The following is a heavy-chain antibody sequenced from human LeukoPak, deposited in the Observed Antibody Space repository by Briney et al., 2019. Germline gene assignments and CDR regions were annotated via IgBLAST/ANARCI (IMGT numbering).Heavy chain of an antibody. V-gene: IGHV1-8*01. CDR1: GYAFANYD. CDR3: ARGRCVSSPNCYYFDS. Sequence: ASVKVSCKASGYAFANYDINWVRQATGQGFEWIGKMNPNSGNTAYDQKFQGRVSVTRDTSISTVYMEVNSLRSEDTAMYYCARGRCVSSPNCYYFDSWGQGTLVTVSS. CDR2: MNPNSGNT. J-gene: IGHJ4*02. D-gene: IGHD2-2*01.